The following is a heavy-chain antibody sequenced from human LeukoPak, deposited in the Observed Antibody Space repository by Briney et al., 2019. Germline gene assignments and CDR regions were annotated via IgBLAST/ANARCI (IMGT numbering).Heavy chain of an antibody. CDR1: GVSISSNLW. D-gene: IGHD3-10*01. J-gene: IGHJ4*02. CDR2: IHHSGSI. V-gene: IGHV4-4*02. CDR3: ARGGDRSFDY. Sequence: SGTLSLTCAVSGVSISSNLWWTWVRQPPGKGLEWIAEIHHSGSINYNPSLKSVVTISVDKAKNQFSLNLNSVTAADTAVYYCARGGDRSFDYWGQGTLVTVSS.